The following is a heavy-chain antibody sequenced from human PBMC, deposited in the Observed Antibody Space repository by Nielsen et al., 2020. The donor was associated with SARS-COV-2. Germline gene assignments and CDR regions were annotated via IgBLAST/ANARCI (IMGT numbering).Heavy chain of an antibody. CDR3: ARDRPKYSSKWYDWFDP. V-gene: IGHV3-53*01. Sequence: GESLKISCAASGFTVSSNYMSWVRQAPGKGLEWVSVIYSGGNTYYADSVKGRFTISRDNARNTLYLQMNSLRAEDTAFYYCARDRPKYSSKWYDWFDPWGQGTLVTVSS. J-gene: IGHJ5*02. CDR2: IYSGGNT. D-gene: IGHD6-13*01. CDR1: GFTVSSNY.